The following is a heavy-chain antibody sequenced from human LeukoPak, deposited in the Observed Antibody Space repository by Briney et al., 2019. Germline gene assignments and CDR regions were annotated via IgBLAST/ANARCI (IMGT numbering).Heavy chain of an antibody. V-gene: IGHV3-7*03. J-gene: IGHJ6*02. Sequence: GGSLRLSCAASGFTFSSYAMSWVRQAPGKGLEWVANIKQDGSEKYYVDSVKGRFTISRDNAKNSLYLQMNSLRAEDTAVYYCARERLAVVGTRNLDVWGQGTTVTVSS. CDR2: IKQDGSEK. CDR3: ARERLAVVGTRNLDV. CDR1: GFTFSSYA. D-gene: IGHD6-19*01.